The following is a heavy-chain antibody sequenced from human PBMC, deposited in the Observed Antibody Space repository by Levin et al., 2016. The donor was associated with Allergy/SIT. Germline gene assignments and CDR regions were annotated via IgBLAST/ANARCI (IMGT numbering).Heavy chain of an antibody. Sequence: WVRQAPGQGLEWMGIINPSGGSTSYAQKFQGRVTMTRDTSTSTVYMELSSLRSEDTAVYYCARAPQRAAAGTEDWFDPWGQGTLVTVSS. CDR2: INPSGGST. D-gene: IGHD6-13*01. CDR3: ARAPQRAAAGTEDWFDP. J-gene: IGHJ5*02. V-gene: IGHV1-46*01.